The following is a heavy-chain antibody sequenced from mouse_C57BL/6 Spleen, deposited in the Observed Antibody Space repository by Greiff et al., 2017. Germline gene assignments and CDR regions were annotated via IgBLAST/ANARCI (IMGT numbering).Heavy chain of an antibody. V-gene: IGHV5-9*01. J-gene: IGHJ3*01. CDR1: GFTFSSYT. D-gene: IGHD2-4*01. CDR2: ISGGGGNT. CDR3: ARTPIYYDYVWFAY. Sequence: EVKLMESGGGLVKPGGSLKLSCAASGFTFSSYTMSWVRQTPEKRLEWVATISGGGGNTYYPDSVKGRFPISRDNAKNTLYLQMSSLRSEDTALYYCARTPIYYDYVWFAYWGQGTLVTVSA.